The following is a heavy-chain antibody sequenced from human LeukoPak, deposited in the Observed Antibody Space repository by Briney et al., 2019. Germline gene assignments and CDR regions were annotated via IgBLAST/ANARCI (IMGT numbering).Heavy chain of an antibody. Sequence: GGSLRLSCTASGFTFGDYAMSWFRQAPGKGLEWVGFIRSKAYGGTTEYAASVKGRFTISRDDSKSIAYLQMNSLRAEDTAVYYCAKAPPGGYYDSSGYLGYWGQGTLVTVSS. CDR3: AKAPPGGYYDSSGYLGY. CDR2: IRSKAYGGTT. CDR1: GFTFGDYA. V-gene: IGHV3-49*03. J-gene: IGHJ4*02. D-gene: IGHD3-22*01.